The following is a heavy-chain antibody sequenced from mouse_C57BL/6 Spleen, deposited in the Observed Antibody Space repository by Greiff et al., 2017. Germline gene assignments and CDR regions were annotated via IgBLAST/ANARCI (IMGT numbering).Heavy chain of an antibody. J-gene: IGHJ1*03. CDR1: GYTFTSYW. CDR2: IYPGGGYT. V-gene: IGHV1-55*01. Sequence: VQLQQPGAELVKPGASVKLSCKASGYTFTSYWMHWVKQRPGRGLEWIGDIYPGGGYTNYNEKFKGKATLTADKSSSTAYMQFSSLTSEDSAIYYCARHSNYGYCDVWGTGTTVTVSS. CDR3: ARHSNYGYCDV. D-gene: IGHD2-5*01.